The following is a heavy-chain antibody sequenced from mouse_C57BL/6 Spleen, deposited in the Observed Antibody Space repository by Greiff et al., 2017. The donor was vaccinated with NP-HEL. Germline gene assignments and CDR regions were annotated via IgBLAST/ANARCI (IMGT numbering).Heavy chain of an antibody. Sequence: EVMLVESGGGLVQPGGSLSLSCAASGFTFTDYYMSWVRQPPGKALAWLGFIRNKANGYTTEYSASVKGRFTISRDNSQSILYLQRNALRAEDSATYYCARYEVLAWFAYWGQGTLVTVSA. CDR3: ARYEVLAWFAY. V-gene: IGHV7-3*01. CDR2: IRNKANGYTT. CDR1: GFTFTDYY. J-gene: IGHJ3*01. D-gene: IGHD5-1*01.